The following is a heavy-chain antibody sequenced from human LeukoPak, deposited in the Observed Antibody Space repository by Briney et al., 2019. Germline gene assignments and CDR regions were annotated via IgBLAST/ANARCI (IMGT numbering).Heavy chain of an antibody. D-gene: IGHD6-6*01. CDR1: GGSFSGYY. Sequence: SETLSLTCAVYGGSFSGYYWSWIRQPPGKGLEWIGEINHSGSTNYNPSLKSRLTMSVDTSKNQFSLKLSSVTAADTAVYYCARLGVEYSSPAFDYWGQGTLVTVSS. CDR3: ARLGVEYSSPAFDY. V-gene: IGHV4-34*01. J-gene: IGHJ4*02. CDR2: INHSGST.